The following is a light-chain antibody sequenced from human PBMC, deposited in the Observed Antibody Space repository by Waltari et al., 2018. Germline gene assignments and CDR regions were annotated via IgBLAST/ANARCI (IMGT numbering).Light chain of an antibody. CDR3: SSYAGGSWV. J-gene: IGLJ3*02. V-gene: IGLV2-23*02. CDR2: EVS. CDR1: SSDIGTYNL. Sequence: QSALTQPASVSGSPGQSITISCTGTSSDIGTYNLVSWCQQYPGKVPKLIIYEVSKRPSGVSKHVSGSKSGNTASLTISGLQAEDEAHYYCSSYAGGSWVFGRGTKVTVL.